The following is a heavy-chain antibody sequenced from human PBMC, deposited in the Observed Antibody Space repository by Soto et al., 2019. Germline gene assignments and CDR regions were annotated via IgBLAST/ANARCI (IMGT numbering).Heavy chain of an antibody. CDR2: IYYSGST. V-gene: IGHV4-61*01. D-gene: IGHD3-10*01. J-gene: IGHJ5*02. Sequence: TLSLTCTLSGGSVSSGSYYWSWIRQPPGKGLEWIGYIYYSGSTNYNPSLKSRVTISVDTSKNQFSLKLSSVTAADTAVYYCARYYYGSGKYWFDPWGQGTLVTVSS. CDR1: GGSVSSGSYY. CDR3: ARYYYGSGKYWFDP.